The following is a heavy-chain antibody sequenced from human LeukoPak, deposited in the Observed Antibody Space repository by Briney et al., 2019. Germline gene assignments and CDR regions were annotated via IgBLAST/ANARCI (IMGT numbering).Heavy chain of an antibody. J-gene: IGHJ3*02. CDR2: IYSGGYT. CDR3: ARDAERIRVTDSFDI. D-gene: IGHD2-21*02. CDR1: GFIVSRNY. V-gene: IGHV3-66*01. Sequence: SGGSLRLSCAPSGFIVSRNYMSWVRQAPGKGLEWVSIIYSGGYTYYADSVKGRFTISRDNSKNTLYLQMNSLRAEDTAVYYCARDAERIRVTDSFDIWGQGTMVTVSS.